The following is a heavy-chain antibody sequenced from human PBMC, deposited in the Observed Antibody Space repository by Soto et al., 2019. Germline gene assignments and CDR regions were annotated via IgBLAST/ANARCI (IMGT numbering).Heavy chain of an antibody. D-gene: IGHD3-16*01. CDR3: ARDAFEGATPRTFDY. Sequence: PGGSLRLSCAASGFSFSTYSMHWVRQAPGKGLEWVAVILYDESNNYYGDSVKGRITISRDNSKNTLYLQMNSLRAEDTAVYFCARDAFEGATPRTFDYWGQGTLVTVSS. V-gene: IGHV3-30-3*01. CDR2: ILYDESNN. CDR1: GFSFSTYS. J-gene: IGHJ4*02.